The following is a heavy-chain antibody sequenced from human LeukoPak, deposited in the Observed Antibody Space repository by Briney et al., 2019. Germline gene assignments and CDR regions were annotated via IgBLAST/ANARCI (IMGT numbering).Heavy chain of an antibody. CDR2: IYHSGST. CDR3: ARDGRSRAAAGYFDY. CDR1: GGSISSGGYY. D-gene: IGHD6-13*01. Sequence: SETLSLTCTVSGGSISSGGYYWSWIRQPPGKGLEWIGYIYHSGSTYYNPSLKSRVTISVDRSKNQFSLKLSSVTAADTAVYYCARDGRSRAAAGYFDYWGQGTLVTVSS. J-gene: IGHJ4*02. V-gene: IGHV4-30-2*01.